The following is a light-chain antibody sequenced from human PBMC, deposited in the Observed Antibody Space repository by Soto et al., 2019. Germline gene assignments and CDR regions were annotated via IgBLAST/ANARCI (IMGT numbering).Light chain of an antibody. J-gene: IGLJ2*01. Sequence: QSVLTQPASVSGSPGQSITISCTGTSSDVGGYNYVSWYQQHPGKAPKLMIYEVSYRPSGVSNRFSGSKSGNTASLTISGLQAEDEADYSCSSYTSRTHIVFGGGTKL. CDR1: SSDVGGYNY. CDR2: EVS. V-gene: IGLV2-14*01. CDR3: SSYTSRTHIV.